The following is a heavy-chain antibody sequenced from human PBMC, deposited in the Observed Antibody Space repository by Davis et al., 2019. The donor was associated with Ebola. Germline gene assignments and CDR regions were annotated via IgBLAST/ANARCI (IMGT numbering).Heavy chain of an antibody. CDR2: INHSGST. CDR3: ARGAARYSGYDFTYYYYGMDV. V-gene: IGHV4-34*01. CDR1: GGSFSGYY. J-gene: IGHJ6*02. D-gene: IGHD5-12*01. Sequence: PSETLSLTCAVYGGSFSGYYWSWIRQPPGKGLEWIGEINHSGSTKYNPSLKSRVTISVDTSKNQFSLKLSSVTAADTAAYYCARGAARYSGYDFTYYYYGMDVWGQGTTVTVSS.